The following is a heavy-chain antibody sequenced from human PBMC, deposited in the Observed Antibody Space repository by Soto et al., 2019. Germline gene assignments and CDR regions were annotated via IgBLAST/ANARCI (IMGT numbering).Heavy chain of an antibody. Sequence: QVQLVESGGGLVKPGGSLRLSCAASGFTFSDYYMTWIRQAPGKGLEWVSYISTTSSYTTYADSVKGRFSISRDNAKNSLYLQMNSLRAEDTAVYYCAREIGSGSDYWGQGTLVTVSS. CDR3: AREIGSGSDY. J-gene: IGHJ4*02. CDR1: GFTFSDYY. D-gene: IGHD2-15*01. CDR2: ISTTSSYT. V-gene: IGHV3-11*06.